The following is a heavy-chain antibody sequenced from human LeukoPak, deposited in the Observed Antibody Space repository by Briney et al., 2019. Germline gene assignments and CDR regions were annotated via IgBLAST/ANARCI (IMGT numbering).Heavy chain of an antibody. J-gene: IGHJ4*02. Sequence: SQTLSLTCAISGDSVSSNSAAWNWIRQSPSRGLEWLGRTYYRSKWYNDYAVSVKSRITINPNTSKNQFSLQLNSVTPEDTAVYYRARDRYPDFWYGSGSYAFDYWGQGTLVTVSS. D-gene: IGHD3-10*01. V-gene: IGHV6-1*01. CDR2: TYYRSKWYN. CDR3: ARDRYPDFWYGSGSYAFDY. CDR1: GDSVSSNSAA.